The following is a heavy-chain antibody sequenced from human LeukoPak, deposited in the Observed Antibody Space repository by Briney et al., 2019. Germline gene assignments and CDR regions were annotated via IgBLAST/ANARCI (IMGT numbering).Heavy chain of an antibody. V-gene: IGHV1-2*02. CDR3: AREQGGSSGWDYFDS. CDR2: INPYSGDT. Sequence: ASVKVSCKASEYSFTGNYIHWVRQAPGQGPEWMGWINPYSGDTNYAQKFRGRVTMTRDTSISTAYMEVSRLKSDDTAVYYCAREQGGSSGWDYFDSWGQGTLVTVSS. CDR1: EYSFTGNY. J-gene: IGHJ4*02. D-gene: IGHD6-19*01.